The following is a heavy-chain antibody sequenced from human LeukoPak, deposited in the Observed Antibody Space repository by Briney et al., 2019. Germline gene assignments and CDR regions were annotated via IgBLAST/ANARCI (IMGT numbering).Heavy chain of an antibody. D-gene: IGHD1-26*01. J-gene: IGHJ4*02. V-gene: IGHV3-15*01. Sequence: KPGESLRLSCVASGFTFSNVWMSWVRQAPGKGLEWVGRIKSKTDGGTTDYGTPVKGRFTISRDDSKNTLYLQMNSLKTEDTAVYYCTRVSTAWAFGYWGQGALGTVSS. CDR3: TRVSTAWAFGY. CDR2: IKSKTDGGTT. CDR1: GFTFSNVW.